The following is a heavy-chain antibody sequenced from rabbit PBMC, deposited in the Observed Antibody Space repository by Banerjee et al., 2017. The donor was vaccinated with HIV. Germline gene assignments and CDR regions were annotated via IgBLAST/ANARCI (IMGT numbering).Heavy chain of an antibody. V-gene: IGHV1S43*01. D-gene: IGHD2-1*01. J-gene: IGHJ4*01. Sequence: QEQLEESGGGLVQPGGTLTLTCKASGIDFSSYYYICWVRQAPGKGLELIACIYTSSGSTWYASWVNGRFTISKTSSTTVTLQMTSLTAADTATYFCARRADVGGDDVATFNLWGPGTLVTVS. CDR3: ARRADVGGDDVATFNL. CDR2: IYTSSGST. CDR1: GIDFSSYYY.